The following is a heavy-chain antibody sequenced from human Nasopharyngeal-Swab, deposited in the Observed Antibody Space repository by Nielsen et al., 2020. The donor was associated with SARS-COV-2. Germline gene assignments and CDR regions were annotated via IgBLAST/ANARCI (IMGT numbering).Heavy chain of an antibody. CDR2: ISYDGSNK. Sequence: GGSLRLSCAASGFTFSSYGMHWVRQAPGKGLEWVALISYDGSNKYYADSVKGRFTISRDNSKNTLYLQMNSLRAEDTAVYYCAKVYGGSEFDPWGQGTLVTASS. CDR3: AKVYGGSEFDP. CDR1: GFTFSSYG. D-gene: IGHD4-23*01. J-gene: IGHJ5*02. V-gene: IGHV3-30*18.